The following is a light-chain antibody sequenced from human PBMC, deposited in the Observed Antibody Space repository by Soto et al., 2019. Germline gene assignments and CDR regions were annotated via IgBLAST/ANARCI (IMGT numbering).Light chain of an antibody. V-gene: IGKV3-20*01. CDR2: GAS. CDR1: QSVTSSY. J-gene: IGKJ1*01. Sequence: EIVLTQSPGTLSLSPGERATLSCRASQSVTSSYLVWYQQKPGQAPRLLIYGASSRATGIPDRFSGSGSGTDFPLTISRLEPEDSAVYYCQQYGSLPWTFDQGTKVEIK. CDR3: QQYGSLPWT.